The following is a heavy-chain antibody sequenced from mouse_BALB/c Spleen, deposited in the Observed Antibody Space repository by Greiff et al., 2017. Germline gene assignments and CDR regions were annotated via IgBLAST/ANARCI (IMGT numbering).Heavy chain of an antibody. J-gene: IGHJ1*01. CDR2: ISSGGSYT. V-gene: IGHV5-9-4*01. CDR1: GFTFSSYA. D-gene: IGHD2-4*01. CDR3: ARGGLLYTMRNCYFDV. Sequence: EVKLVESGGGLVKPGGSLKLSCAASGFTFSSYAMSWVRQSPEKRLEWVAEISSGGSYTYYPDTVTGRFTISRDNAKNTLYLEMSSLRSEDTAMYYCARGGLLYTMRNCYFDVWGAGTTVTVSS.